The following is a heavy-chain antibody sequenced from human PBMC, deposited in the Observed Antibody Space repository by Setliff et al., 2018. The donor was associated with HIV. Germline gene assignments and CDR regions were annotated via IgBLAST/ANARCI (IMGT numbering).Heavy chain of an antibody. CDR1: GGFIKNSNYY. CDR3: ARDQPQDYDSLTGYYTGRYFDY. CDR2: IYHSGST. J-gene: IGHJ4*02. V-gene: IGHV4-39*07. D-gene: IGHD3-9*01. Sequence: PSETLSLTCTVYGGFIKNSNYYWGWIRQPPGKGLEWIGEIYHSGSTNYNPSLKSRVTISLDRSKTQFSLKLTSVTAADTAVYYCARDQPQDYDSLTGYYTGRYFDYWGRGTLVTVSS.